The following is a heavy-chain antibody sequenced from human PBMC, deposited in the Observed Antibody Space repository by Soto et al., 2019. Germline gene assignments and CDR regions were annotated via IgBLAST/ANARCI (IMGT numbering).Heavy chain of an antibody. CDR3: ARERTFNGWPSARDC. J-gene: IGHJ4*02. CDR1: GGSFSGYY. D-gene: IGHD6-19*01. V-gene: IGHV4-34*01. Sequence: QVQLQQWGAGLLKPSETLSLTCAVYGGSFSGYYWSWIRQPPGKGLEWLGEIKPSGSTNYNPSLKSRVTISVDTSRNHFSLNLSSVTAADTAVYYCARERTFNGWPSARDCWGQGNLVTVSS. CDR2: IKPSGST.